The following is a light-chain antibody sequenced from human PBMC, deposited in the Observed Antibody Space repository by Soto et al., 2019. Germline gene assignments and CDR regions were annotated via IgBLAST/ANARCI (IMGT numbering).Light chain of an antibody. CDR1: QSVSSK. J-gene: IGKJ1*01. V-gene: IGKV3-20*01. Sequence: EIVMTQSPAILSVSPGEGATLSCRASQSVSSKLAWYQQKPGQAPRLLIYGASTRATGIPDRFSGSGSGTDFTLTISRLEPEDFAVYYCQQYGSSGTFGQGTKVDIK. CDR2: GAS. CDR3: QQYGSSGT.